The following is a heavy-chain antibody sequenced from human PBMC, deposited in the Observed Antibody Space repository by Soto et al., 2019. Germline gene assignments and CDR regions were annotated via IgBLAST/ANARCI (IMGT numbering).Heavy chain of an antibody. V-gene: IGHV4-39*01. Sequence: QLQLQESGPGLVKPSETLSLTCTVSGGSISSSSYYWGWIRQPPGKGLEWIGSIYYSGSTYYNPSLKSRVTISVDTSKNQFSLKLSSVTAADTAVYYCARHFRGSGWYVDYWGQGTLVTVSS. CDR2: IYYSGST. CDR3: ARHFRGSGWYVDY. D-gene: IGHD6-19*01. J-gene: IGHJ4*02. CDR1: GGSISSSSYY.